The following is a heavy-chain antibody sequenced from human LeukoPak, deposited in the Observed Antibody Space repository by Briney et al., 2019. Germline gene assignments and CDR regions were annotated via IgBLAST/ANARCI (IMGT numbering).Heavy chain of an antibody. CDR3: ARSGGPIAAAGLADY. CDR2: INPNSGGT. V-gene: IGHV1-2*06. D-gene: IGHD6-13*01. J-gene: IGHJ4*02. CDR1: GYTFTGYY. Sequence: ASVKVSCKASGYTFTGYYMHWVRQAPGQGLEWMGRINPNSGGTNYAQKFQGRVTMTRDTSISTAYMELSRLRSDDTAVYYCARSGGPIAAAGLADYWGQGTLVTVSS.